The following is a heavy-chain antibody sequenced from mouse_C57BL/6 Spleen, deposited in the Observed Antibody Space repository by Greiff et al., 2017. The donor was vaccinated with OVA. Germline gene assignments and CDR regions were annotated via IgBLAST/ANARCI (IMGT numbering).Heavy chain of an antibody. V-gene: IGHV10-1*01. D-gene: IGHD2-5*01. J-gene: IGHJ2*01. CDR2: IRSKSNNYAT. CDR1: GFSFNTYA. Sequence: EVQLVESGGGLVQPKGSLKLSCAASGFSFNTYAMNWVRQAPGKGLEWVARIRSKSNNYATYYADSVKDRFTISRDDSESMLYLQMNNLKTEDTAMDYCVRQAYYSNYFDYWGQGTTLTVSS. CDR3: VRQAYYSNYFDY.